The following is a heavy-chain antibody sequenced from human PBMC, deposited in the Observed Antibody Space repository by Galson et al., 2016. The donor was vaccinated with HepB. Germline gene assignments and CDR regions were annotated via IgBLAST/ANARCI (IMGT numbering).Heavy chain of an antibody. CDR3: ARGSAAGTWGYGMGV. D-gene: IGHD6-13*01. V-gene: IGHV3-30*03. J-gene: IGHJ6*02. CDR1: GFAFSSHW. CDR2: ISYDGSIE. Sequence: SLRLSCAASGFAFSSHWMTWVRQAPGKGLEWVAVISYDGSIESYVDSVKGRFTISRDNPKNTVYLQMNSLRPEETAVYYCARGSAAGTWGYGMGVWGQGTTVSVSS.